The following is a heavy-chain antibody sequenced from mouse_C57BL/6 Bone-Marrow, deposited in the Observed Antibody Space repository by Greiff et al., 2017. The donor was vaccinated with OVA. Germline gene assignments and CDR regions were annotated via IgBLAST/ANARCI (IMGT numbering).Heavy chain of an antibody. CDR2: ISDGGSYT. CDR3: ARDDWDYFDY. V-gene: IGHV5-4*01. D-gene: IGHD4-1*01. CDR1: GLTFSSYA. J-gene: IGHJ2*01. Sequence: EVKLVESGGDLVKPGGSLKLSCAASGLTFSSYAMSWVRQTPEKRLEWVATISDGGSYTYYPDNVKGRFTISRDNAKNNLYLQMSHLKSEDTAMYYCARDDWDYFDYWGQGTTLTVSS.